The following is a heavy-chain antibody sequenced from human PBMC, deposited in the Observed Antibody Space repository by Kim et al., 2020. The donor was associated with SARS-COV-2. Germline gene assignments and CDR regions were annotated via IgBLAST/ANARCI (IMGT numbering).Heavy chain of an antibody. V-gene: IGHV4-61*01. Sequence: SETLSLTCTVSGGSVSSGSYYWSWIRQPPGKGLEWIGYIYYSGSTNYNPSLKSRVTISVDTSKNQFSLKLSSVTAADTAVYYCARGVGESDYWGQGTLVTVSS. CDR2: IYYSGST. CDR1: GGSVSSGSYY. J-gene: IGHJ4*02. D-gene: IGHD2-15*01. CDR3: ARGVGESDY.